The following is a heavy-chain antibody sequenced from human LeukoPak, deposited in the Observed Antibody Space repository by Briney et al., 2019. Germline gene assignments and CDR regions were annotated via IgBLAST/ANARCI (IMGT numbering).Heavy chain of an antibody. CDR3: ARLFGDYETPAFDI. D-gene: IGHD4-17*01. J-gene: IGHJ3*02. V-gene: IGHV4-39*01. CDR1: GGSISSSSYY. CDR2: IYYSGST. Sequence: SETLSLTCTVSGGSISSSSYYWGWIRQPPGKGLEWIGSIYYSGSTYYNPSLKSRVTIFVDTSKNQFSLKLSSVTAADTAVYYCARLFGDYETPAFDIWGQGTMVTVSS.